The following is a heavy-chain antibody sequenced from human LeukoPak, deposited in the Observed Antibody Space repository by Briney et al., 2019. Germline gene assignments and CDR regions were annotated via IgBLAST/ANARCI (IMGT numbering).Heavy chain of an antibody. V-gene: IGHV1-18*01. D-gene: IGHD4/OR15-4a*01. CDR2: ITAYNGNT. J-gene: IGHJ6*02. CDR1: VYTFTIYG. CDR3: AREGTIGGRPADYEYYYYYGMDV. Sequence: ASVNLCFNSSVYTFTIYGISWVRQPYAQGLELMRGITAYNGNTNCAQELRVRVTMNTDTSTSTVYMELRSLRSDDTAVYYCAREGTIGGRPADYEYYYYYGMDVWGQGTTVTVSS.